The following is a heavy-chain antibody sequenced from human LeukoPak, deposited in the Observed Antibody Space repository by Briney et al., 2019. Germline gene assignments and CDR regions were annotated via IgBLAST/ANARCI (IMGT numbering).Heavy chain of an antibody. CDR3: AKDQQLVPTLFDY. D-gene: IGHD6-13*01. V-gene: IGHV3-30*18. CDR2: ISNDGSDK. J-gene: IGHJ4*02. Sequence: PGRSLRLSCAASGFTFSSYGMHWVRQAPGKGLEWVAVISNDGSDKYYADSVKGRFTISRDNSKNTLDLQMSSLRAEDTAVYYCAKDQQLVPTLFDYWGQGTLVTVSS. CDR1: GFTFSSYG.